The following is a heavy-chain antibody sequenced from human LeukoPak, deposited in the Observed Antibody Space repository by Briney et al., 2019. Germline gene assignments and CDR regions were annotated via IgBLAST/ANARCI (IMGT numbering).Heavy chain of an antibody. V-gene: IGHV3-7*01. CDR1: GCTFSSYW. J-gene: IGHJ4*02. CDR3: ATPGVYSSSQFTYFDY. D-gene: IGHD6-13*01. Sequence: GGSLRLSCAASGCTFSSYWMSWVRQAPGKGLEWVANIKQDGSEKYYVDSVKGRFTISRDNAKNSLYLQMNSLRAEDTAVYYCATPGVYSSSQFTYFDYWGQGTLVTVSS. CDR2: IKQDGSEK.